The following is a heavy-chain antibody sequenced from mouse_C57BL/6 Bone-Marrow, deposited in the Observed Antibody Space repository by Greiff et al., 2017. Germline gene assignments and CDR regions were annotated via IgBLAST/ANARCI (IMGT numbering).Heavy chain of an antibody. CDR1: GYTFTSYW. Sequence: VQLQQSGAELVKPGASVKLSCKASGYTFTSYWMQWVKQRPGQGLEWIGEIDPSDSYTNYNQKFKGKATLTVDTSSSTAYMQLSSLTSEDSAVYYCARLVWFAYWGQGTLVTVSA. CDR2: IDPSDSYT. V-gene: IGHV1-50*01. J-gene: IGHJ3*01. CDR3: ARLVWFAY.